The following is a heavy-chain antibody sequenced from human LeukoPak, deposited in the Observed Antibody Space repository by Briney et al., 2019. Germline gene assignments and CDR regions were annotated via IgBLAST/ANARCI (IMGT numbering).Heavy chain of an antibody. D-gene: IGHD2-15*01. CDR3: TRHSDAYCSRADCYVDNFYGLDV. V-gene: IGHV3-73*01. CDR1: GFTFSGSA. CDR2: IRSRANSYVT. Sequence: GGSLRLSCAASGFTFSGSAMHWVRQASGKGLEWVGRIRSRANSYVTAYAAAVTGRFIISRDDSSDTAYLQMNSLTTEDTAVYYCTRHSDAYCSRADCYVDNFYGLDVWGQGTRVTVSS. J-gene: IGHJ6*02.